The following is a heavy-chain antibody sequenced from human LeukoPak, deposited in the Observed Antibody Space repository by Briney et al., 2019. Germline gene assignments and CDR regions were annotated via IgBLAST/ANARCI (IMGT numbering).Heavy chain of an antibody. Sequence: SETLSLTCTVSGGSISSSSYYWGWIRQPPGKGLEWIGSIYYSGSTYYNPSLKSRVTISVDTSKNQFSLKLSSVTAADTAVYYCARRRLVVVPAASPGYFQHWGQGTLVTVSS. CDR3: ARRRLVVVPAASPGYFQH. J-gene: IGHJ1*01. CDR2: IYYSGST. CDR1: GGSISSSSYY. D-gene: IGHD2-2*01. V-gene: IGHV4-39*07.